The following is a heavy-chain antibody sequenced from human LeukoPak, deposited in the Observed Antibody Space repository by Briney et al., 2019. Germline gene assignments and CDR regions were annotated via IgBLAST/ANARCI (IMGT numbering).Heavy chain of an antibody. CDR1: GYTFSDYY. J-gene: IGHJ4*02. CDR3: AREDRVGRSRSHMSSATSPADY. D-gene: IGHD1-26*01. CDR2: INPNSGGA. V-gene: IGHV1-2*02. Sequence: GASVKVSCKASGYTFSDYYIHWVRQAPGQGLEWMGWINPNSGGANFAQKFQGRVTMTGDTSISTAYMELSRLRSDDTAVYYCAREDRVGRSRSHMSSATSPADYWGQGPLVTVSS.